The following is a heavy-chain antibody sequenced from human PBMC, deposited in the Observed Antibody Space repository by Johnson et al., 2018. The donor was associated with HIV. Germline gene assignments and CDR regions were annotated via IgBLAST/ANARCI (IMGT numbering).Heavy chain of an antibody. CDR2: ISGSGGST. CDR3: AKGGYSYGNAFDI. CDR1: GFTFSSYA. D-gene: IGHD5-18*01. V-gene: IGHV3-23*04. J-gene: IGHJ3*02. Sequence: EVQLVESGGGVVQPGKSLTLSCVASGFTFSSYAMSWVRQAPGKGLEWVSAISGSGGSTYYADSVKGRFTISRDNSKNTLYLQMNSLRAEDTAVYYCAKGGYSYGNAFDIWGQGTMVTVSS.